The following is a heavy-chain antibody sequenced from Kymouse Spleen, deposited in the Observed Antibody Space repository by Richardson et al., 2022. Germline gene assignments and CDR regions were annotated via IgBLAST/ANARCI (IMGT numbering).Heavy chain of an antibody. D-gene: IGHD6-13*01. CDR1: GFTFSSYD. CDR3: ARESIAAAGTHFDY. CDR2: IGTAGDT. J-gene: IGHJ4*02. Sequence: EVQLVESGGGLVQPGGSLRLSCAASGFTFSSYDMHWVRQATGKGLEWVSAIGTAGDTYYPGSVKGRFTISRENAKNSLYLQMNSLRAGDTAVYYCARESIAAAGTHFDYWGQGTLVTVSS. V-gene: IGHV3-13*01.